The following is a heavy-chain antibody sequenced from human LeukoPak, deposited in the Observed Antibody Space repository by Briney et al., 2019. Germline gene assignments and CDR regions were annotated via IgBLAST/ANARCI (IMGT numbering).Heavy chain of an antibody. CDR3: AKERRWGDDVIGHFDY. CDR1: GFTFSRYA. J-gene: IGHJ4*02. D-gene: IGHD3-16*02. V-gene: IGHV3-23*01. CDR2: IIGSGGSK. Sequence: PGGSLRLSCAASGFTFSRYAMSGVRQAPGGGGEWVSDIIGSGGSKYYAAPVKGRFTISRYNSTNTLYLHMNSLRAGDTAVYYCAKERRWGDDVIGHFDYWGQGTLVTVSS.